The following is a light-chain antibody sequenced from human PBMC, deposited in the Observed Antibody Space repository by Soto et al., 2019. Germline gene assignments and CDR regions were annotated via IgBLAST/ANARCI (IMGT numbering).Light chain of an antibody. CDR1: SSDVGSYNF. Sequence: QCALAQPAYVSGSPGQSITISCTGTSSDVGSYNFVSWYQQLPGKAPKLMIYEVSNRPSGVSNRFSGSKSGNTASLTISGLQAEDEADYYCSSYTTSSNYVFGSGTKVTVL. CDR2: EVS. J-gene: IGLJ1*01. CDR3: SSYTTSSNYV. V-gene: IGLV2-14*01.